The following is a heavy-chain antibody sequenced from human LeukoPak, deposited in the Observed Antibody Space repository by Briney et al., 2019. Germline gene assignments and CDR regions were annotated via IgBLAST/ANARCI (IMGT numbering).Heavy chain of an antibody. CDR3: ARAYYGSGSYYNDFDY. J-gene: IGHJ4*02. V-gene: IGHV1-69*06. D-gene: IGHD3-10*01. CDR1: GGTFSSYA. Sequence: ASVKVSCKASGGTFSSYAISWVRQAPGQGLEWMGGIIPIFGTANYAQKFQGRVTITADKSTSTAYMELSSLRSEDTAVYYCARAYYGSGSYYNDFDYWGQGTLVTVSS. CDR2: IIPIFGTA.